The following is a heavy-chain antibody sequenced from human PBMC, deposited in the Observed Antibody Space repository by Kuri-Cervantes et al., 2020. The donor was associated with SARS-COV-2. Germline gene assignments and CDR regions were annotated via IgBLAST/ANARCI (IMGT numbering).Heavy chain of an antibody. CDR3: ARVACSSSNCAIYYYYMDV. D-gene: IGHD2-2*01. V-gene: IGHV3-21*01. Sequence: GGSLRLSCAASGFTFSSYGMHWVRQAPGKGLEWVSSISSGGDYIYYADSMKGRFTISRDDAKSSLFLQLTSLRAEDTAVYYCARVACSSSNCAIYYYYMDVWGKGTTVTVSS. CDR1: GFTFSSYG. J-gene: IGHJ6*03. CDR2: ISSGGDYI.